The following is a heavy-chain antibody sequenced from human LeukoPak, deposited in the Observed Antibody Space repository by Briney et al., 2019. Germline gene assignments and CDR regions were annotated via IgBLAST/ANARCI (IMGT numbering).Heavy chain of an antibody. CDR1: GVTFSSHA. J-gene: IGHJ4*02. V-gene: IGHV1-69*13. Sequence: GASVKVSCKASGVTFSSHAISWVRQAPGQGLEWVGGIIPIFGTANYAQKFQGRVTITADESTSTAYMELSSLRSEDTAVYYCARETMVRGVTHFDYWGQGTLVTVSS. D-gene: IGHD3-10*01. CDR3: ARETMVRGVTHFDY. CDR2: IIPIFGTA.